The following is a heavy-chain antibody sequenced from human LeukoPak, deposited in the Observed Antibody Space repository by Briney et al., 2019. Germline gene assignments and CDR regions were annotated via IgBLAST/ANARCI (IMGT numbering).Heavy chain of an antibody. J-gene: IGHJ4*02. Sequence: GGSLRLSCAASGFTFRSYWMHWVRQGPGKGLVWVSRINSDGSSTSYADSVKGRFTSSRDNAKNTLYLQMNSLRAEDTAVYYCTRDGSGWNGIDYWGQGALVTVSS. CDR2: INSDGSST. CDR1: GFTFRSYW. CDR3: TRDGSGWNGIDY. D-gene: IGHD6-19*01. V-gene: IGHV3-74*01.